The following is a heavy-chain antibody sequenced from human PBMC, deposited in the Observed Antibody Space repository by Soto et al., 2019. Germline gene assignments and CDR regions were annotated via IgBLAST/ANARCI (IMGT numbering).Heavy chain of an antibody. CDR3: ERARSPTVTITGSTFYYYGMDV. Sequence: QVQLLQSGAEVKKPGSSVKVSCKASGGTFSNYAISWVRQAPGQGLEWMGGIIPLFDTTNYAQKFQVRVTITADESTSTASMELNSLRFEDTAVYYCERARSPTVTITGSTFYYYGMDVWGQGTTVTVSS. CDR2: IIPLFDTT. D-gene: IGHD4-4*01. V-gene: IGHV1-69*01. J-gene: IGHJ6*02. CDR1: GGTFSNYA.